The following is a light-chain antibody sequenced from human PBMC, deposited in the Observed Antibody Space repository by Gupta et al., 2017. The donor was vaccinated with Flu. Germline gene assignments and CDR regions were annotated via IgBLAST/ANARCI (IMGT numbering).Light chain of an antibody. CDR2: AAS. Sequence: DIQMTQSPSSLSASVGDRVTITCRASQSISSDLDWYQQKPGKAPKLLIYAASSLQSGVPSRFSGSGSGTDFTLTISSLQPEDFATYYCLQSYSNPYTFGQGTKLEIK. J-gene: IGKJ2*01. CDR3: LQSYSNPYT. V-gene: IGKV1-39*01. CDR1: QSISSD.